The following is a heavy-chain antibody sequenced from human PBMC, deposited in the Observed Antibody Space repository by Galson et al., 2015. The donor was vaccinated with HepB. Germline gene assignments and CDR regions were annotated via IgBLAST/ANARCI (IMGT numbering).Heavy chain of an antibody. V-gene: IGHV3-30-3*01. Sequence: SLRLSCAASGFTFSSYAMHWVRQAPGKGLEWVAVISYDGSNKYYADSVKGRFTISRDNSKNTLYLQMNSLRAEDTAVYYCAREGSSSWFWGYFDLWGRGTLVTVSS. CDR1: GFTFSSYA. D-gene: IGHD6-13*01. CDR2: ISYDGSNK. J-gene: IGHJ2*01. CDR3: AREGSSSWFWGYFDL.